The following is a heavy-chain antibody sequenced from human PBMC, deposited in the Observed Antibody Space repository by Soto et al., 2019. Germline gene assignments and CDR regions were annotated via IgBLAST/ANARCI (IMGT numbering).Heavy chain of an antibody. V-gene: IGHV4-39*01. D-gene: IGHD3-10*01. CDR2: IYYSGST. CDR1: GGSISSSSYY. J-gene: IGHJ6*02. Sequence: PSQTLSLTCTVSGGSISSSSYYWGWIRQPPGKGLEWIGSIYYSGSTYYNPSLKSRVTISVDTSKNQFSLKLSSVTAADTAVYYCARHVGDGSGSYYTLYYSYYGMDVWGQGTTVTVS. CDR3: ARHVGDGSGSYYTLYYSYYGMDV.